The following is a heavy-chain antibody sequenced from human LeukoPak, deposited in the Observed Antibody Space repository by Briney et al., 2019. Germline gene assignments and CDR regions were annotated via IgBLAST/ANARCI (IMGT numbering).Heavy chain of an antibody. V-gene: IGHV3-30-3*01. CDR2: ISYDGSNK. CDR3: ARDRTPPRIAVAGTIDY. Sequence: GGSLRLSCAASGFTFSSYWMSWVRQAPGKGLEWVAVISYDGSNKYYADSVKGRFTISRDNSKNTLYLQMNSLRAEDTAVYYCARDRTPPRIAVAGTIDYWGQGTLVTVSS. D-gene: IGHD6-19*01. J-gene: IGHJ4*02. CDR1: GFTFSSYW.